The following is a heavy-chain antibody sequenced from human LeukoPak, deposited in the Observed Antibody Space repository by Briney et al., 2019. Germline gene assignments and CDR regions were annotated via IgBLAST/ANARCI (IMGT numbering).Heavy chain of an antibody. CDR1: GFTFSSYE. V-gene: IGHV3-23*01. CDR3: AKKEAHCSGGSCLVFDAFDI. CDR2: ISGSGGST. D-gene: IGHD2-15*01. J-gene: IGHJ3*02. Sequence: GGSLRLSCAASGFTFSSYEMNWVRQAPGKGLEWVSAISGSGGSTYYADSVKGRFTISRDNSKNTLYLQMNSLRAEDTAVYYCAKKEAHCSGGSCLVFDAFDIWGQGTMVTVSS.